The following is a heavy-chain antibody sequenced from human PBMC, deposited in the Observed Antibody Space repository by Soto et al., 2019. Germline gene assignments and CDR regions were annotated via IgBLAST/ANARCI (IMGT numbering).Heavy chain of an antibody. D-gene: IGHD6-19*01. J-gene: IGHJ4*02. Sequence: PGGSLRLSCAASGFTFSSYAMSWVRQAPGKGPEWVSAISGSGGSTYYADSVKGRFTIPRDNSKNTLYLQMNSLRAEDTAVYYCAKDSGSGGWYPFRWGQGTLVTVSS. CDR3: AKDSGSGGWYPFR. CDR2: ISGSGGST. V-gene: IGHV3-23*01. CDR1: GFTFSSYA.